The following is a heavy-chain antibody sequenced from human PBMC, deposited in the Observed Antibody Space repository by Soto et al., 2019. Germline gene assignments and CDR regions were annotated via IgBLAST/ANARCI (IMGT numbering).Heavy chain of an antibody. CDR3: ARGGSNIVVVPAAMLGYMDV. Sequence: ASVKVSCKASGYTFTSYGISWVRQAPGQGLEWMGWISAYNGNTNYAQKLQGRVTMTTDTSTSTAYMELRSLRSDDTAVYYCARGGSNIVVVPAAMLGYMDVWGKGTTVTVSS. J-gene: IGHJ6*03. V-gene: IGHV1-18*01. CDR2: ISAYNGNT. D-gene: IGHD2-2*01. CDR1: GYTFTSYG.